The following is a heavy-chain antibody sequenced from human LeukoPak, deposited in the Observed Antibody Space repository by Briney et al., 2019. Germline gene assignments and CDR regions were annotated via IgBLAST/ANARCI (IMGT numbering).Heavy chain of an antibody. Sequence: KPSQTLSLTCTVSGGSISRGGYYWSWIRQHPGKGLEWIGYIYYSGSTYYNPSLKSRVTKSVDTSKNQFSLKLSSVTAADTAVYYCARVTYDMCFDYWGQGTLVSVSS. CDR3: ARVTYDMCFDY. CDR2: IYYSGST. V-gene: IGHV4-31*03. CDR1: GGSISRGGYY. D-gene: IGHD3-22*01. J-gene: IGHJ4*02.